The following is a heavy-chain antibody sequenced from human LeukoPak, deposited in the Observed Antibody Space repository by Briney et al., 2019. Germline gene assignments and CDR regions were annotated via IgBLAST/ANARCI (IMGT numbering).Heavy chain of an antibody. CDR1: GYTFTGYY. D-gene: IGHD1-26*01. Sequence: ASVKVSCKASGYTFTGYYMHWVRQAPGQGLEWMGWINLNSGGTNPAQKFQGRVTMTRDTSISTAYMELSRLRSDDTAVYYCASDASSGSYSYFDYWGQGTLVTVSS. J-gene: IGHJ4*02. V-gene: IGHV1-2*02. CDR2: INLNSGGT. CDR3: ASDASSGSYSYFDY.